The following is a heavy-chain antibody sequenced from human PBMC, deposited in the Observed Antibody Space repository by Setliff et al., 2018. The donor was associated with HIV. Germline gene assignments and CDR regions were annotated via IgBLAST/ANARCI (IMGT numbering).Heavy chain of an antibody. CDR3: ARVSSVIELQGGDYFDS. J-gene: IGHJ4*02. CDR2: IYFSGSV. Sequence: SETLSLTCAVSGYSISSGYYWGWIRQPPGKGLEWIGSIYFSGSVFYNPSLNSRVIISIDTSRNQFSLKLSSVTGADTAVYYCARVSSVIELQGGDYFDSWGQGLLVTVSS. D-gene: IGHD1-7*01. CDR1: GYSISSGYY. V-gene: IGHV4-38-2*01.